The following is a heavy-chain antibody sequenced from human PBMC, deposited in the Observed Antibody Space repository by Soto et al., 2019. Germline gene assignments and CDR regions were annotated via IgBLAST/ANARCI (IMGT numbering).Heavy chain of an antibody. Sequence: QVQLVQSGAEVKKPGSSVKVSCAASGGTFSGHAISWVRQAPGQGPEWMGGLIPLFGTTQHAQNFQDRLTITADKSTSTAYMDLTSLRFEDTAIYYCARGPNWGYRFDSWGQGTLVTVSS. V-gene: IGHV1-69*06. CDR1: GGTFSGHA. J-gene: IGHJ4*02. CDR3: ARGPNWGYRFDS. D-gene: IGHD7-27*01. CDR2: LIPLFGTT.